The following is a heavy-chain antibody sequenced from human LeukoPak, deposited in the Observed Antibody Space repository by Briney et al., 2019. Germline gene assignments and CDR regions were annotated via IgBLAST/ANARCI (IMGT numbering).Heavy chain of an antibody. D-gene: IGHD3-9*01. CDR3: ARATTYDILTGYFDY. CDR1: GFTLSSYT. V-gene: IGHV3-21*01. Sequence: GGSRTLSWAASGFTLSSYTMNWVSQAPGKGLEWVSSISSISSYIYYADSLKGRFTISRHNAKNPLYRQATSMRTDDTGLSDCARATTYDILTGYFDYWGEGSLVSVSS. J-gene: IGHJ4*02. CDR2: ISSISSYI.